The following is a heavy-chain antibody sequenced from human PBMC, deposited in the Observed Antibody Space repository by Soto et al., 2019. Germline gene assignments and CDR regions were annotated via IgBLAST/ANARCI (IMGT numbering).Heavy chain of an antibody. CDR2: VRGKGDGGTT. Sequence: LSCNTSGLTFGGYSMSWVRRAPGKGLARGGAVRGKGDGGTTEDAASVRGRFTISRDESTSSADLQLTSLRTADTAVYDCARFRSAAHLPDFGYRGQGTLVPVSS. D-gene: IGHD2-15*01. CDR3: ARFRSAAHLPDFGY. CDR1: GLTFGGYS. J-gene: IGHJ4*02. V-gene: IGHV3-49*02.